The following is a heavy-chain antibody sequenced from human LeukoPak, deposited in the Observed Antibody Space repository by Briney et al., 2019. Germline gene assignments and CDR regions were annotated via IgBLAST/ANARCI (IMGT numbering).Heavy chain of an antibody. V-gene: IGHV3-30*04. D-gene: IGHD1-7*01. J-gene: IGHJ6*02. CDR1: GFTFSGYA. Sequence: GGSLRLSCAASGFTFSGYAMHWVRQAPGKGLEWVAVISYDGSNKYYADSVKGRFTISRDNSKNTLYLQMDSLRAEDTAVYYCAREPPIRLELLDGMDVWGQGTTVTVSS. CDR2: ISYDGSNK. CDR3: AREPPIRLELLDGMDV.